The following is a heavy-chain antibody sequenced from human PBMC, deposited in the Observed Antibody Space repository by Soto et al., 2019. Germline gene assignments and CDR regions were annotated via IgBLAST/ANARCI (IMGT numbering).Heavy chain of an antibody. V-gene: IGHV3-11*05. CDR3: ARDPYSGSSYSDY. D-gene: IGHD1-26*01. J-gene: IGHJ4*02. CDR2: ISSSSSYT. Sequence: PGGSLRLSCAASGFTFSDYYMSLIRQAPGKGLEWISYISSSSSYTNYADSVKGRFTISRDNAKNSLYLQMNSLRAEDTAVYYCARDPYSGSSYSDYWGQGTLVTVSS. CDR1: GFTFSDYY.